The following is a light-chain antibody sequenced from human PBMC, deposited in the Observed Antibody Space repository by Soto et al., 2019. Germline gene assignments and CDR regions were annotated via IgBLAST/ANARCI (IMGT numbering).Light chain of an antibody. CDR1: QTIGSDY. Sequence: EVGLTQSPGTLSLSPGETATLSCRASQTIGSDYLAWYQQKPGQAPRLLIFGTSTRATGIPDRFSGSGSGTDFTLSISRLEPEDFAVYYCQQYASSPLLSFGGGTKVDI. CDR2: GTS. CDR3: QQYASSPLLS. V-gene: IGKV3-20*01. J-gene: IGKJ4*01.